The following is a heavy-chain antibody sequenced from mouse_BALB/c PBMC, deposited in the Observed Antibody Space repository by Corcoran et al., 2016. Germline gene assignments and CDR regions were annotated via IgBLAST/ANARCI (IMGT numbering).Heavy chain of an antibody. CDR2: INTYTGET. CDR3: ASGPLDYYALDY. D-gene: IGHD4-1*01. J-gene: IGHJ4*01. Sequence: QIQLVQSGPELKKPGETVKISCKASGYTFTNYGKSWVKQDPGKDLKWMGWINTYTGETTYAADFKGRFALSLETSASTAYLQINILNNEDMATYFGASGPLDYYALDYGGQGTSSTVSS. CDR1: GYTFTNYG. V-gene: IGHV9-1*02.